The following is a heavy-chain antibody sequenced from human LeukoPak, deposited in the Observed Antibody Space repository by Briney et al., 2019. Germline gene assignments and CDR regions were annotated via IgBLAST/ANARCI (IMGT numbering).Heavy chain of an antibody. D-gene: IGHD3-22*01. V-gene: IGHV4-34*01. Sequence: SETLSLTCAVYVGSFRGYYWSWIRQPPGKGLKWIGEINHSVSTTYNPPLKRRVTISVDTSMNEFSLTLGSVTAADTAVYYCAREHLAEGGDYYDSPRLDYWGQGTLVTVSS. CDR2: INHSVST. CDR1: VGSFRGYY. CDR3: AREHLAEGGDYYDSPRLDY. J-gene: IGHJ4*02.